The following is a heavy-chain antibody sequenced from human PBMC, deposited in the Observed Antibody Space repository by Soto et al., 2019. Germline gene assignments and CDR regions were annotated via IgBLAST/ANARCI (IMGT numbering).Heavy chain of an antibody. V-gene: IGHV4-34*01. CDR2: MSHSGGT. CDR1: GGSVSSGSYY. D-gene: IGHD1-1*01. Sequence: QVQLQQWGAGLLKPSETLSLTCAVYGGSVSSGSYYWSWIRQPPGKGLEWIGEMSHSGGTHFNPSLKGRVTISVDTSKNQFSLKMRSVTAADTALYYCARVERGTATTVVDAFDIWGPGTMVTVSS. CDR3: ARVERGTATTVVDAFDI. J-gene: IGHJ3*02.